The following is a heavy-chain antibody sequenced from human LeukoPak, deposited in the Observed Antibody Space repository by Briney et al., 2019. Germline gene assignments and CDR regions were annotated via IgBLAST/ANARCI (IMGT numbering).Heavy chain of an antibody. Sequence: GGSLRLSCAASGFTFSSYGMHWVRQAPGKGLGWVAVIWYDGSNKYYADSVKGRFTISRDNSKNTLYLQMNSLRAEDTAVYYCARGAEYSSGWFDYWGQGTLVTVSS. CDR2: IWYDGSNK. CDR1: GFTFSSYG. J-gene: IGHJ4*02. V-gene: IGHV3-33*01. D-gene: IGHD6-19*01. CDR3: ARGAEYSSGWFDY.